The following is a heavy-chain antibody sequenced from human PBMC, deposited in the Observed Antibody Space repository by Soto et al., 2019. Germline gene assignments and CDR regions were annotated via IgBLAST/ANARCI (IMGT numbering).Heavy chain of an antibody. Sequence: SETLSLTCAVYGGSFSGYYWSWIRQPPGKGLEWIGEINHSGSTNYNPSLKSRVTISVDTSKNQFSLKLSSVTAADTAVYYCARDPRQIYCSSTSCSVTTGKGHWFDPWGQGTLVTVSS. V-gene: IGHV4-34*01. J-gene: IGHJ5*02. D-gene: IGHD2-2*01. CDR2: INHSGST. CDR3: ARDPRQIYCSSTSCSVTTGKGHWFDP. CDR1: GGSFSGYY.